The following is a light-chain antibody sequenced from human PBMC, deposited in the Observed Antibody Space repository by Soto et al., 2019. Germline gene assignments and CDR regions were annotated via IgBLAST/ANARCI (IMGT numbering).Light chain of an antibody. V-gene: IGKV3-11*01. CDR2: DAS. Sequence: EIVLTQSPATLSLSPGERATLSCRASQSVSGYLAWYQQKPGQAPRLLIYDASSRAKGIPARFTGSGSGTDFSLTISILEPEDFAVYYCQQRGTWPTFGQGTRVEIK. CDR3: QQRGTWPT. J-gene: IGKJ1*01. CDR1: QSVSGY.